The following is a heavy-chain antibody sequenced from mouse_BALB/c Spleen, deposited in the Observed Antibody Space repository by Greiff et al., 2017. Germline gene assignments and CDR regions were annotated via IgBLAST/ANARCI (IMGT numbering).Heavy chain of an antibody. D-gene: IGHD2-1*01. J-gene: IGHJ2*01. Sequence: EVMLVESGGGLVKLGGSLKLSCAASGFTFSSYYMSWVRQTPEKRLELVAAINSNGGSTYYPDTVKGRFTISRDNAKNTLYLQMSSLKSEDTALYYCARGGNYVGYFDYWGQGTTLTVSS. CDR2: INSNGGST. V-gene: IGHV5-6-2*01. CDR3: ARGGNYVGYFDY. CDR1: GFTFSSYY.